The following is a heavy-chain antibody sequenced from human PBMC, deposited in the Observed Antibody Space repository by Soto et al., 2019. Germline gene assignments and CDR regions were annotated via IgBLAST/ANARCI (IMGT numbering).Heavy chain of an antibody. CDR2: ISWNSGSI. CDR3: AKDIGLTGTDPRFDY. D-gene: IGHD1-7*01. Sequence: EVQLVESGGGLVQPGRSLRLSCAASGFTFDDYAMHWVRQAPGKGLEWVSGISWNSGSIGYADSVKGRFTISRDNAKNSLYLQMNSLRAEDTALYYCAKDIGLTGTDPRFDYWGQGTLVTVSS. CDR1: GFTFDDYA. V-gene: IGHV3-9*01. J-gene: IGHJ4*02.